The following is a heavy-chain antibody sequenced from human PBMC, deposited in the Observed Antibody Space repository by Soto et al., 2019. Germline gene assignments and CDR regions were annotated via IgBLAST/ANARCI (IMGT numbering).Heavy chain of an antibody. CDR2: IYYSGST. J-gene: IGHJ6*03. D-gene: IGHD6-13*01. CDR1: GGSISSYY. CDR3: ARLLAGYSSSWGRYYYYMDV. V-gene: IGHV4-59*01. Sequence: SETLSLTCTVSGGSISSYYWSWIRQPPGKGLEWIGYIYYSGSTNYNPSLQSRVTISVDTSKNQFSLKLSSVTAADTAVYYCARLLAGYSSSWGRYYYYMDVWGKGTTVTVSS.